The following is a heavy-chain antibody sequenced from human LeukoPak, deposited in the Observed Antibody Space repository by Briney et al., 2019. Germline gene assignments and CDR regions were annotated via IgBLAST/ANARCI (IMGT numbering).Heavy chain of an antibody. CDR2: INHSGTT. J-gene: IGHJ4*02. D-gene: IGHD3-16*02. Sequence: PSETLSLTCAVYSRTFSGYYWNWIRQPPGEGLEWIGEINHSGTTNYNPSLKTRVTISVDTSKNQFSLKVGSVTAGDTAVYYCARSHDYVRGSYRYTPTFDYWGQGNLVTVSS. V-gene: IGHV4-34*01. CDR3: ARSHDYVRGSYRYTPTFDY. CDR1: SRTFSGYY.